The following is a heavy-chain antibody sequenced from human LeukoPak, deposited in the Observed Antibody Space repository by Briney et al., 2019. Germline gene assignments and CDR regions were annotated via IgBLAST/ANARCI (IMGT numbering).Heavy chain of an antibody. Sequence: GGSLRLSCAASGFTFSNYAMNWVRQAPGKGLEWVAIISYHGRSVDYADSVKGRFTMSRDNSKNTLSLQMNSLRAEDTAVYYCAKDRGYCSGGNCYNQYGMDVWGQGTTVTGSS. CDR1: GFTFSNYA. CDR3: AKDRGYCSGGNCYNQYGMDV. D-gene: IGHD2-15*01. V-gene: IGHV3-30-3*02. CDR2: ISYHGRSV. J-gene: IGHJ6*02.